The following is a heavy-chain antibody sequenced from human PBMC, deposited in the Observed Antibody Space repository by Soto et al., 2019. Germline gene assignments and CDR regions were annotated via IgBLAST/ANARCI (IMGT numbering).Heavy chain of an antibody. CDR2: IIPIFGTA. D-gene: IGHD6-13*01. V-gene: IGHV1-69*12. CDR3: VRSARSSSWYHY. J-gene: IGHJ4*02. Sequence: QVQLVQSGAEVKKPGSSVKVSCKASGGTFSSYAISWVRQAPGQGLEWMGGIIPIFGTANYAQKFQGRVTITAGESTRTANMELSSLRAEDTAVYYCVRSARSSSWYHYWGQGTLVTVSS. CDR1: GGTFSSYA.